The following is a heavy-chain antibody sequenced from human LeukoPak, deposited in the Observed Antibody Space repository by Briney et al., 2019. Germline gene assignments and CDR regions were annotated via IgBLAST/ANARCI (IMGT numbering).Heavy chain of an antibody. J-gene: IGHJ2*01. V-gene: IGHV4-30-2*02. D-gene: IGHD3-10*01. CDR2: IYHSGST. CDR3: ARWWIVRGVIMYFDL. Sequence: PSETLSLTCAVSGGSISSGGYSWSWIRQPPGKGLEWIGYIYHSGSTYYNPSLKSRVTISVDTSKNQFSLKLSSVTAADTAVYYCARWWIVRGVIMYFDLWGRGTLVTVSS. CDR1: GGSISSGGYS.